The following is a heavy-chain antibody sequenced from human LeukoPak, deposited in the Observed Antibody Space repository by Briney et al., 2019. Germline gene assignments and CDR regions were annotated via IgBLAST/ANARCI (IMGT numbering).Heavy chain of an antibody. J-gene: IGHJ5*02. Sequence: ASVKVSCKASGYTFTSYGISWVRQAPGQGLEWMGCISAYDGNTNYAQKLQGRVTMTTDTSTSTAYMELRSLRSDDTAVYYCARDSIVLMVYAMPNWFDPWGQGTLVTVSS. CDR2: ISAYDGNT. D-gene: IGHD2-8*01. CDR1: GYTFTSYG. CDR3: ARDSIVLMVYAMPNWFDP. V-gene: IGHV1-18*01.